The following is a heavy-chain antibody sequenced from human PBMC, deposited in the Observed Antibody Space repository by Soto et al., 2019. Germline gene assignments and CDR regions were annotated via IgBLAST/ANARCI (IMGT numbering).Heavy chain of an antibody. V-gene: IGHV1-69*12. D-gene: IGHD5-12*01. CDR3: AREPIN. CDR2: VIPMFGTP. Sequence: QVQLVQSGAEVKKPGSSVKVSCKASGDTFSSYAITWVRQAPGQGLEWMGGVIPMFGTPNYAQKFQDRVTITADDSTNTAYMDLSSLRSDDTAVYYCAREPINWGQGTLVTVSS. J-gene: IGHJ4*02. CDR1: GDTFSSYA.